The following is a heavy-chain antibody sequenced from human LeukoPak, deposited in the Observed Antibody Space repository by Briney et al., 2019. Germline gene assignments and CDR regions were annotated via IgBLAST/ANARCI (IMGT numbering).Heavy chain of an antibody. V-gene: IGHV3-9*01. CDR2: ISWNSGSI. Sequence: GGSLRLSCAASGFTFDDYAMHWVRQAPGKGLEWVSGISWNSGSIGYADSVKGRFTISRDNAKNSLYLQMNSLRAEDTAVYYCAVLAATDRGRFDYWGQGTLVTVSS. CDR3: AVLAATDRGRFDY. CDR1: GFTFDDYA. D-gene: IGHD3-16*01. J-gene: IGHJ4*02.